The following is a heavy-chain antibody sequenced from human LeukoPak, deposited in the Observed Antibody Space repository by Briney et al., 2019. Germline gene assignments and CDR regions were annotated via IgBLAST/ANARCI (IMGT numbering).Heavy chain of an antibody. D-gene: IGHD3-16*02. CDR3: ARQDYDYVWGSYRPYYFDY. CDR2: INHSGST. CDR1: GGSFSGYY. V-gene: IGHV4-34*01. Sequence: EPSETLSLTCAVYGGSFSGYYWSWIRQPPGKGLEWIGEINHSGSTNYNPSLKSRVTISVDTSKNQFSLKLSSVTAADTAVYYCARQDYDYVWGSYRPYYFDYWGQGTLVTVSS. J-gene: IGHJ4*02.